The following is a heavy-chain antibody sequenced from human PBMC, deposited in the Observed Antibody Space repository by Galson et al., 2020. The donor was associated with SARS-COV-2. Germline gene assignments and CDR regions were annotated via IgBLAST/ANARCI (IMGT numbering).Heavy chain of an antibody. J-gene: IGHJ4*02. D-gene: IGHD1-7*01. V-gene: IGHV3-49*01. CDR2: IRSSAYGGAT. CDR1: GFTFGDYD. Sequence: GGSLRLSCTTSGFTFGDYDLSWFRQAPGKGLEWVGFIRSSAYGGATSYAASVKGRFTISRDGSKSIAYLQMDSLKNEDTALYYCSRGMRTGTMDFLYWGQGTLVTVSS. CDR3: SRGMRTGTMDFLY.